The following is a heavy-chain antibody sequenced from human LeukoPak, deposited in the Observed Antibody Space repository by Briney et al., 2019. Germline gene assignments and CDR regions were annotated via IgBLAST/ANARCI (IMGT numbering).Heavy chain of an antibody. CDR3: AKTPDYCTNGVCYTLHYFDY. CDR2: ISGGSDST. Sequence: GGALRLSCAASGFTFSNYAMTWVRQAPGKGLEWVSTISGGSDSTYYADSVRGRFTISREDSKSTLYLQMNSLRAEDTAVYYCAKTPDYCTNGVCYTLHYFDYWGQGTLVTVSS. CDR1: GFTFSNYA. V-gene: IGHV3-23*01. D-gene: IGHD2-8*01. J-gene: IGHJ4*02.